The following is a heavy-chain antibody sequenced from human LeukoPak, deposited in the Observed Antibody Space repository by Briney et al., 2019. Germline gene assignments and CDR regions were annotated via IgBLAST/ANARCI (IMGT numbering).Heavy chain of an antibody. CDR3: AKASNSGYFYGSGRYENWFDA. D-gene: IGHD3-10*01. J-gene: IGHJ5*02. CDR2: ISYDGGNK. CDR1: GFSFSAYG. V-gene: IGHV3-30*18. Sequence: PGGSLRLSCGTSGFSFSAYGMHWVRQAPGKGLEWVAVISYDGGNKFYGDSVKGRFTISRDNSQNTMTLQMNSLRAEDTALYYCAKASNSGYFYGSGRYENWFDAWGQGTLVTVSS.